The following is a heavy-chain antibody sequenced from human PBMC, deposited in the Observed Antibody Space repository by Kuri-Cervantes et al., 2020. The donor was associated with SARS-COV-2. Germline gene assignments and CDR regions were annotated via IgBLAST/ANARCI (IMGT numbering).Heavy chain of an antibody. V-gene: IGHV1-69*05. Sequence: SVKVSCKASGGTFSSYAISWVRQAPGQGLEWMGGIIPIFGTANYAQKFQGRVTITTDESTGTAYMELSSLRSEDTAVYYCARGYGDQPYEYDAFDIWGQGTMVTVSS. CDR2: IIPIFGTA. D-gene: IGHD4-17*01. J-gene: IGHJ3*02. CDR3: ARGYGDQPYEYDAFDI. CDR1: GGTFSSYA.